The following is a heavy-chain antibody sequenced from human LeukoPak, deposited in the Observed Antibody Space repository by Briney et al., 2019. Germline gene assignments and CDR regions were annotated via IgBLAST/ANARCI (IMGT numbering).Heavy chain of an antibody. V-gene: IGHV4-34*01. CDR3: ARLRSWSSSGPLDY. Sequence: SETLSLTCAVYGGSFSGYYWSWIRHPPGKGLEWIGEINHSGSTNYNPSLKSRVTISVDTSKNQFSLKLSSVTAADTAVYYCARLRSWSSSGPLDYWGQGILVTVSS. CDR2: INHSGST. D-gene: IGHD3-10*01. CDR1: GGSFSGYY. J-gene: IGHJ4*02.